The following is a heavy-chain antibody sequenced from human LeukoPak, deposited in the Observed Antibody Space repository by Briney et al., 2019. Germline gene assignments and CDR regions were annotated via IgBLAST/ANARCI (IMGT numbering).Heavy chain of an antibody. Sequence: PSETLSLTSTVSGGSISSSSYYWGWIRQPPGKGLEWIGSIYYSGSTYYNPSLKCRVTISVDRSKNQFSLKLSSVTAADTAVYYCARQLQYFYYFDYWGQGTLVTVSS. CDR3: ARQLQYFYYFDY. D-gene: IGHD4-11*01. V-gene: IGHV4-39*07. CDR1: GGSISSSSYY. CDR2: IYYSGST. J-gene: IGHJ4*02.